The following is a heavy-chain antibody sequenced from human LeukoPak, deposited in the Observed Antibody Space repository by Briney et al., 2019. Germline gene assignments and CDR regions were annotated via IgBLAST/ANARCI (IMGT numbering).Heavy chain of an antibody. Sequence: GGSLRLSCAASGFTFSSYAMSWVRQAPGKGLEWVSAISGSGGSTYYAGSVKGRFTISRDNSKNTLYLQMNSLRAEDTAVYYCAKGSPLAYCGGDCYDFDYWGQGTLVTVSS. CDR2: ISGSGGST. D-gene: IGHD2-21*02. CDR3: AKGSPLAYCGGDCYDFDY. J-gene: IGHJ4*02. CDR1: GFTFSSYA. V-gene: IGHV3-23*01.